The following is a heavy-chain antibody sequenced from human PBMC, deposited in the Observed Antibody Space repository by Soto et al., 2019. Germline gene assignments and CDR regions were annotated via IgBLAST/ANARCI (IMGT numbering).Heavy chain of an antibody. V-gene: IGHV1-18*01. CDR3: ARDLVSGSYFWRAYNGGYFDY. Sequence: ASVKVSCKASGYTFRNYGITWVRQAPGQGFEWMAWISPYNGNTNYAQDLQGRVTMTTDTSTSTAYMELRSLTSEDTAMYYCARDLVSGSYFWRAYNGGYFDYWGQGTLVTVSS. J-gene: IGHJ4*02. CDR2: ISPYNGNT. D-gene: IGHD3-3*01. CDR1: GYTFRNYG.